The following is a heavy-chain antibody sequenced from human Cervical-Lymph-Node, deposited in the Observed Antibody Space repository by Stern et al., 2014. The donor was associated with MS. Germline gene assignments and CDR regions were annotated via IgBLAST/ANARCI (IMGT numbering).Heavy chain of an antibody. V-gene: IGHV3-21*01. Sequence: EMQLVESGGGLVKPGGSLRLSCAASGFTFSSYSMNWVRQAPGKGLEWVASISSGGSYIYYADSLKGRFTISRDNAKNSLYLQMISLRAEDTAVYYCARGRGGNYRYYFDYWGQGTLVTVSS. CDR2: ISSGGSYI. CDR1: GFTFSSYS. D-gene: IGHD4-23*01. J-gene: IGHJ4*02. CDR3: ARGRGGNYRYYFDY.